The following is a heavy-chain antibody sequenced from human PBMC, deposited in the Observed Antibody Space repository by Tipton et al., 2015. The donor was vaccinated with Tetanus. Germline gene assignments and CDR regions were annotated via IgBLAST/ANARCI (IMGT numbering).Heavy chain of an antibody. V-gene: IGHV3-15*01. CDR1: GFTFSEFTFADAW. CDR2: IKSKLDGGAI. CDR3: STSGPEVSGGDY. Sequence: SLRLSCAASGFTFSEFTFADAWMSWVRRAPGKGLEWIGRIKSKLDGGAIDYAAPMEGRFIISRDDSQNAVFLQMNSLKPEDTAVYYCSTSGPEVSGGDYWGQGTLVTVSS. D-gene: IGHD3-16*01. J-gene: IGHJ4*02.